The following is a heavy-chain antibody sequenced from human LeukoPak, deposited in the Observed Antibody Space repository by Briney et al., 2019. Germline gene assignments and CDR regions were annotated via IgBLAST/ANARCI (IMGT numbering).Heavy chain of an antibody. J-gene: IGHJ4*02. CDR1: GFTFSSYG. CDR3: AKKGYSHGWRDSYYFDY. D-gene: IGHD6-19*01. V-gene: IGHV3-30*02. CDR2: IRYDGSNK. Sequence: GGSLRLSCAASGFTFSSYGMHWVRQAPGKGLEWVAFIRYDGSNKYYADSVKGRFTISRDNSKNTLYLQMNSLRAEDTAVYYCAKKGYSHGWRDSYYFDYWGQGTLVTVSS.